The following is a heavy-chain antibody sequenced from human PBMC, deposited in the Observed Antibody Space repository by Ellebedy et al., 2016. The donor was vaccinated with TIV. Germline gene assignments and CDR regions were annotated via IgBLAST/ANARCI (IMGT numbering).Heavy chain of an antibody. CDR2: IYYSGST. V-gene: IGHV4-39*01. Sequence: SETLSLTXTVSGGSISSSGYYWGWIRQPPGKGLEWIGTIYYSGSTYYNPSLKSRVSISVDTSKNQFSLKLSSVTAADTAVYYCARGKHYGGNRYYFDYWGQGTLVTVSS. CDR1: GGSISSSGYY. CDR3: ARGKHYGGNRYYFDY. D-gene: IGHD4-23*01. J-gene: IGHJ4*02.